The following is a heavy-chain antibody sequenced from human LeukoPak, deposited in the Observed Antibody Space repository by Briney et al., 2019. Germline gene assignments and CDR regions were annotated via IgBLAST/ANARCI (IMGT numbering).Heavy chain of an antibody. CDR3: ARRGRSSGWFSVDY. D-gene: IGHD6-19*01. CDR1: GGTFSSYA. V-gene: IGHV1-69*13. CDR2: IIPIFGTA. J-gene: IGHJ4*02. Sequence: ASVKVSCKASGGTFSSYAISWVRQAPGQGLEWMGGIIPIFGTANYAQKFQGRVTITADESTSTAYMELSSLRSEDTAVYYCARRGRSSGWFSVDYWGQGTLVTVSS.